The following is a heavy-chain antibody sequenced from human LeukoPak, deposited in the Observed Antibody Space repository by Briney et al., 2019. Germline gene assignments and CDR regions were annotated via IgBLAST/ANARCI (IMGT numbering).Heavy chain of an antibody. CDR1: GGSFSGYY. Sequence: PSETLSLTCAVYGGSFSGYYWSWIRQPPGKGLEWIGEINHSGSTNYNPSLKSRVTMSVDTSKNQFSLKLSSVTAADTAVYYCARDQCSSTSCYSSLDWFDPWGQGTLVTVSS. CDR2: INHSGST. J-gene: IGHJ5*02. CDR3: ARDQCSSTSCYSSLDWFDP. V-gene: IGHV4-34*01. D-gene: IGHD2-2*01.